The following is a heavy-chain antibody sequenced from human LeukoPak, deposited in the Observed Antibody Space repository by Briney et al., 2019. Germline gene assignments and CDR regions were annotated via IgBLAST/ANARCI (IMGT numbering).Heavy chain of an antibody. Sequence: PGGSLRLSCAASGFTFSRYWMHWVRQAPGKGLVWASRINSDGSSTTYADSVKGRFTISRGNAKNTLYLQMNSLRAEDTAVYYCARGPLWYYYGSGSYYRGGNWFDPWGQGTLVTVSS. CDR2: INSDGSST. CDR1: GFTFSRYW. J-gene: IGHJ5*02. V-gene: IGHV3-74*01. D-gene: IGHD3-10*01. CDR3: ARGPLWYYYGSGSYYRGGNWFDP.